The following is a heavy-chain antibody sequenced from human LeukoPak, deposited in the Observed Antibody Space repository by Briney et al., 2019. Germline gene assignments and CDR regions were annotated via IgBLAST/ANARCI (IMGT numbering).Heavy chain of an antibody. CDR1: GGSFSGYY. J-gene: IGHJ4*02. Sequence: PSETLSLTCAVYGGSFSGYYWSWIRQPPGKGLEWIGEINHSGSTNYNPSLKSRVTISVDTSKNQFSLKLSSVTAADTAVYYCARAKYYYGSGSYGSLDYWGQGTLVTVSS. CDR2: INHSGST. V-gene: IGHV4-34*09. D-gene: IGHD3-10*01. CDR3: ARAKYYYGSGSYGSLDY.